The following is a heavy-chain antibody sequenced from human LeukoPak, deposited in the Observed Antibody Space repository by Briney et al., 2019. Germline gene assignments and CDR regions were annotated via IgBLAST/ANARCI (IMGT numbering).Heavy chain of an antibody. CDR3: ARGGDTFGGVIVTPFDY. CDR1: GYTFTSYY. CDR2: MNPTGGST. D-gene: IGHD3-16*02. Sequence: ASVKVSCKASGYTFTSYYMHWVRQAPGQGLEWMGIMNPTGGSTSYAQKFQGRVTMTRDTSTSTVYMELSSLRSEDTAVYYCARGGDTFGGVIVTPFDYWGRGTLVTVSS. J-gene: IGHJ4*02. V-gene: IGHV1-46*01.